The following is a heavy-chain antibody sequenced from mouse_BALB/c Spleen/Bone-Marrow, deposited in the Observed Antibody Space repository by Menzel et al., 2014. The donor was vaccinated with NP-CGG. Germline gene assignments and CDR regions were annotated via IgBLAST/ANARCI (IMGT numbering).Heavy chain of an antibody. CDR2: IRNKANGYTT. D-gene: IGHD2-2*01. CDR3: ARDGYDDY. J-gene: IGHJ2*01. CDR1: GFTFTDYY. V-gene: IGHV7-3*02. Sequence: EAKVVESGAGLVQPGGSLRLSCATSGFTFTDYYMSWVRQPPGKALEWLGFIRNKANGYTTEYSASVKGRFTISRDNSQSILYLQMNTLRAEDSATYYCARDGYDDYWGQGTTLTVSS.